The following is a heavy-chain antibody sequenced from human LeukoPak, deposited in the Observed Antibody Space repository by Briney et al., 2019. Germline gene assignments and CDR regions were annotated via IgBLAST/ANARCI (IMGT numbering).Heavy chain of an antibody. CDR3: ARDPASSSSLLGEEHNFDY. D-gene: IGHD6-6*01. Sequence: ASVKVSCKASGYTFTSYYMHWVRQAPGQGLEWVGIINPSGSSTSYAQKFQGRVTMTRDTSTNTVYMELSSLRSEDTAVYDCARDPASSSSLLGEEHNFDYWGQGTLVTVSS. J-gene: IGHJ4*02. CDR1: GYTFTSYY. V-gene: IGHV1-46*01. CDR2: INPSGSST.